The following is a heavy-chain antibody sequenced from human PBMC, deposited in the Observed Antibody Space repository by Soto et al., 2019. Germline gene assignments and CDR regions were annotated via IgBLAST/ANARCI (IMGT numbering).Heavy chain of an antibody. CDR1: GFTFSSYS. J-gene: IGHJ6*02. CDR2: ISSSSSYI. Sequence: ESGGGLVKPGGSQRLSCAASGFTFSSYSMNWVRQAPGKGLEWVSSISSSSSYIYYADSVKGRFTISRDNAKNSLYLQMNSLRAEDTAVYYCARDGPPRNGMDVWGQGTTVTVSS. V-gene: IGHV3-21*01. CDR3: ARDGPPRNGMDV.